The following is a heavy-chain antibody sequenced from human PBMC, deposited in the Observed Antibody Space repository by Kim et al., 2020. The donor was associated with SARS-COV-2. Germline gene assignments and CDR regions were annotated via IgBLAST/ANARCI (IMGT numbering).Heavy chain of an antibody. Sequence: ASVKVSCKASGYTFTSYGISWVRQAPGQGLEWMGWISAYNGNTNYAQKLQGRVTMTTDTSTSTAYMELRSLRSDDTAVYYCARVGFTWVQDYDIIGYYGYWGQGPLVTVSS. J-gene: IGHJ4*02. V-gene: IGHV1-18*01. CDR2: ISAYNGNT. CDR3: ARVGFTWVQDYDIIGYYGY. CDR1: GYTFTSYG. D-gene: IGHD3-22*01.